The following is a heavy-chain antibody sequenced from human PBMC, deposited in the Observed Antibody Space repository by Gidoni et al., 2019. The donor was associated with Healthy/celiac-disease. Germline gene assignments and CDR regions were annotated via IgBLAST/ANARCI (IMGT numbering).Heavy chain of an antibody. CDR1: GLTFSNYA. CDR2: ISYDGSNK. CDR3: ARDLVVATITAFDI. J-gene: IGHJ3*02. Sequence: QVQLLESWGGVVKPGRSLRLYCAASGLTFSNYAMHWVRQAPGKGLDGLAVISYDGSNKYYADSVKGRFTISRDNSKNTLYLQMNSLRAEDTAVYYCARDLVVATITAFDIWGQGTMVTVSS. V-gene: IGHV3-30-3*01. D-gene: IGHD5-12*01.